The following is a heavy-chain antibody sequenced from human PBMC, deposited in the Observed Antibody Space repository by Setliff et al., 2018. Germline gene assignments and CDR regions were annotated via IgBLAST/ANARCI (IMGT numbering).Heavy chain of an antibody. CDR1: GYTFTSYY. J-gene: IGHJ4*02. Sequence: ASVKVSCKASGYTFTSYYMYRVRQVPGQGPEWMGTINTGGGSASIVDQFQGRVSMTRDTSTSTVYMELNGLRSDDTAIYYCTRGGAAAAGKKGVFEHWGQGTLVTVSS. CDR2: INTGGGSA. CDR3: TRGGAAAAGKKGVFEH. V-gene: IGHV1-46*01. D-gene: IGHD6-13*01.